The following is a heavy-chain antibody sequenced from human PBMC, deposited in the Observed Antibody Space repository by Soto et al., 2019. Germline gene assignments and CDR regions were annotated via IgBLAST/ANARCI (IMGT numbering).Heavy chain of an antibody. CDR1: GFSLTTSGVC. CDR2: IYWDDDK. D-gene: IGHD3-3*01. J-gene: IGHJ4*02. CDR3: AHRVLRTVFGLVTTTAIYFDF. V-gene: IGHV2-5*02. Sequence: QITLNESGPTVVRPTETLTLTCRCSGFSLTTSGVCVGWIRQSPGKAPEWLALIYWDDDKRYSASLKSRLTITKDTSKNQVVLTVSDLDPTDTATYYCAHRVLRTVFGLVTTTAIYFDFWGQGTPVAVSS.